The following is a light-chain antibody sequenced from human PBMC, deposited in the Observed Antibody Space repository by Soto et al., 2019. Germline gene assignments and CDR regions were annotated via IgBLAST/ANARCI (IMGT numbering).Light chain of an antibody. CDR2: DVT. J-gene: IGLJ1*01. CDR1: SSDVGGYNY. V-gene: IGLV2-14*03. CDR3: RSYTSSSTYV. Sequence: QSVLTQPASVSGSPGQSITISCTGTSSDVGGYNYVSWYQQHPGKAPKLMIYDVTNRPSGVSNRFSGYKSGNTASLTISGLQAEDEADYYCRSYTSSSTYVFGTGTKVTVL.